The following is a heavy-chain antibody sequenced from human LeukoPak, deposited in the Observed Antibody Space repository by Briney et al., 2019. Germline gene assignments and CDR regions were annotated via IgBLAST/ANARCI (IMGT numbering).Heavy chain of an antibody. J-gene: IGHJ4*02. CDR2: INHSGST. CDR1: GGSFSGYY. Sequence: SETLSLTCAVYGGSFSGYYWSWIRQPPGKGLEWIGEINHSGSTNYNPSLKSRVTISVDTSKNQFSLNLSSVTAADTAVYYCARSHLSHYFDYWGQGTLVTVSS. V-gene: IGHV4-34*01. CDR3: ARSHLSHYFDY.